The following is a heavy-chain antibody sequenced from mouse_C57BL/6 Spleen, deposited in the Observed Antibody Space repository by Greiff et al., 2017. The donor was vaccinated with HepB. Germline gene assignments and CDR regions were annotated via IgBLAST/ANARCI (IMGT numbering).Heavy chain of an antibody. J-gene: IGHJ3*01. D-gene: IGHD2-3*01. Sequence: QVQLQQPGAELVKPGASVKMSCKASGYTFTSYWITWVKQRPGQGLEWIGDIYPGSGSTNYNEKFKSKATLTVDTSSSTAYMQLSSLTSEDSAVYYCASFYDGYPWFAYWGQGTLVTVSA. CDR3: ASFYDGYPWFAY. V-gene: IGHV1-55*01. CDR1: GYTFTSYW. CDR2: IYPGSGST.